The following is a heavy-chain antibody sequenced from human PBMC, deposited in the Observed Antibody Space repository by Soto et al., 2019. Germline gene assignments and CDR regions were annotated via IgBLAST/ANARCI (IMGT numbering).Heavy chain of an antibody. CDR1: GFTFSSYG. Sequence: QVQLVESGGGVVQPGRSLRLSCAASGFTFSSYGMHWVRQAPGKGLEWVAVIWYDGSNKYYADSVKGRFTISRDNSKNTLYLQMNSRRAEDTAVYYCARSEDYYDSSGYFLELDYWGQGTLVTVSS. V-gene: IGHV3-33*01. CDR2: IWYDGSNK. CDR3: ARSEDYYDSSGYFLELDY. J-gene: IGHJ4*02. D-gene: IGHD3-22*01.